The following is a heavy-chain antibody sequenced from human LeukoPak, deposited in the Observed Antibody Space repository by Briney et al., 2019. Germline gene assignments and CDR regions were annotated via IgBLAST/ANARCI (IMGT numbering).Heavy chain of an antibody. CDR2: ISSRTSTI. V-gene: IGHV3-48*02. CDR1: GFTFSNYS. CDR3: ARDEYYGSGSYYPSYYFDY. Sequence: GGSLRLSCAASGFTFSNYSMNWVRQAPGKGLEWVSYISSRTSTIYYADSVKGRFTISRDNAKNSLYLQMNSLRDEDTAVYYCARDEYYGSGSYYPSYYFDYWGQRSLVTVSS. J-gene: IGHJ4*02. D-gene: IGHD3-10*01.